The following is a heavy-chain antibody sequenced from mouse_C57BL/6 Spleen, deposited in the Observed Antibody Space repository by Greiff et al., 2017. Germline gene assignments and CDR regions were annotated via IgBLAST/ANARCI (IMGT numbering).Heavy chain of an antibody. CDR1: GYSITSGYY. Sequence: EVQLQESGPGLVKPSQSLSLTCSVTGYSITSGYYWNWIRQFPGNKLEWMGYISYDGSNNYNPSLKNRISITRDTSKNQFFLKLNSVTTEDTATYYCARDRPLYYERYFDVWGTGTTVTVSS. J-gene: IGHJ1*03. CDR3: ARDRPLYYERYFDV. V-gene: IGHV3-6*01. CDR2: ISYDGSN. D-gene: IGHD2-4*01.